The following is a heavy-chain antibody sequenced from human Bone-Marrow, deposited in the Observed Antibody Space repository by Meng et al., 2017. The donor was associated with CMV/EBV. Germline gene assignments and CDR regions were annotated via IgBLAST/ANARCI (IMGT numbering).Heavy chain of an antibody. Sequence: GESLKISCAASGFTVSSNYMSWVRQAPGKGLEWVSVIYSGGSTYYADSVKGRFTISRDNSKNTLYLQMNSLRAEDTAVYYCAKDPLDSEYQLSGYYGMDVWGQGTTVTVSS. CDR2: IYSGGST. V-gene: IGHV3-53*01. D-gene: IGHD2-2*01. CDR3: AKDPLDSEYQLSGYYGMDV. J-gene: IGHJ6*02. CDR1: GFTVSSNY.